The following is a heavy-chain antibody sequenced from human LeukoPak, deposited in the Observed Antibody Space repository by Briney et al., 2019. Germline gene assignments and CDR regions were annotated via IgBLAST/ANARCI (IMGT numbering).Heavy chain of an antibody. J-gene: IGHJ4*02. V-gene: IGHV4-39*01. CDR3: ARHSSETRTFDY. Sequence: SETLSLTCTVSGGSISSSNYYWGWIRQPPGKGLEWIGSIYYSGSTYYNPSLKSRVTISVDTSKNQFSLKLSSVTAADTAVYYCARHSSETRTFDYWGQGTLVTVSS. CDR2: IYYSGST. CDR1: GGSISSSNYY. D-gene: IGHD6-6*01.